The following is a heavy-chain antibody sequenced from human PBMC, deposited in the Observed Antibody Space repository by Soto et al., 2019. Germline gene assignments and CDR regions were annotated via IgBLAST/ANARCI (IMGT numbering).Heavy chain of an antibody. CDR1: GGSISSYY. D-gene: IGHD6-13*01. CDR3: ARHGDTSSWCWFDL. CDR2: IYYSGST. J-gene: IGHJ5*02. V-gene: IGHV4-59*08. Sequence: QVQLQESGPGLVKPSETLSLTCTVSGGSISSYYWSWIRQPPAKGLEWIGYIYYSGSTNYNPSLKSRVTISVDTSKNQFSLKLSSVTAADTAVYYCARHGDTSSWCWFDLWGQGALVTVSS.